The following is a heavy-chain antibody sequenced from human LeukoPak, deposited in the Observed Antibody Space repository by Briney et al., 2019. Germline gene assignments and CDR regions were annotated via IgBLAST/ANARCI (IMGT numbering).Heavy chain of an antibody. CDR2: IYYSGST. V-gene: IGHV4-59*08. D-gene: IGHD2-2*01. Sequence: PSETLSLTCTVSGGSISSYYWSWIRQPPGKGLEWIGYIYYSGSTYYNPSLKSRVTISVDTSKNQFSLKLSSVTAADTAVYYCARGSIVVVPAAPHYYMDVWGKGTTVTVSS. CDR3: ARGSIVVVPAAPHYYMDV. CDR1: GGSISSYY. J-gene: IGHJ6*03.